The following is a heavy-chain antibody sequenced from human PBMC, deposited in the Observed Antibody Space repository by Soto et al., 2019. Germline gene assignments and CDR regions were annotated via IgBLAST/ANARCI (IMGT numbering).Heavy chain of an antibody. J-gene: IGHJ4*02. CDR1: GDSVSSNTAS. CDR2: TYFRSKWYN. V-gene: IGHV6-1*01. D-gene: IGHD5-12*01. Sequence: SQTLSLTCAISGDSVSSNTASWKWIRQSPSRGLEWLGRTYFRSKWYNDYAVSVKSRIIINPDTSNNQFSLQLNSVNPEDTAVYFCAKGENIGPKTGYAFDHWGQGIMVTVSS. CDR3: AKGENIGPKTGYAFDH.